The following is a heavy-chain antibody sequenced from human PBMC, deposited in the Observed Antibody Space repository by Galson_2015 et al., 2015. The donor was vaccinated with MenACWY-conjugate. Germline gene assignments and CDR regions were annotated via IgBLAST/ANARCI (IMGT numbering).Heavy chain of an antibody. Sequence: QSGAEVKKPGESLKISFKASGYNFITYWIGWVRQVPGKGLEWVGLISPIDSKTRYSPAFEGRVTISADNSITTAYLQWNSLQASDTARYYCARHPPGGRGMDVWGQGTTVT. CDR2: ISPIDSKT. J-gene: IGHJ6*02. CDR1: GYNFITYW. CDR3: ARHPPGGRGMDV. D-gene: IGHD1-26*01. V-gene: IGHV5-51*01.